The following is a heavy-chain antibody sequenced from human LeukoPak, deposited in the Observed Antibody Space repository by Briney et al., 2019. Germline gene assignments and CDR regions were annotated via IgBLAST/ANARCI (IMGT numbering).Heavy chain of an antibody. V-gene: IGHV1-2*02. D-gene: IGHD6-19*01. CDR1: GYTFTGYY. J-gene: IGHJ4*02. Sequence: ASVKVSCKASGYTFTGYYMHRVRQAPGQGLEWMGWINPNSGGTNYAQKFQGRVTMTRDTSTSTVYMELSSLRSEDTAVYYCARDRRGWYEDYWGQGTLVTVSS. CDR3: ARDRRGWYEDY. CDR2: INPNSGGT.